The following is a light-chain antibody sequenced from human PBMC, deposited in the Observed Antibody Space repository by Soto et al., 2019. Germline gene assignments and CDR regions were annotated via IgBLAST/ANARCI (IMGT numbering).Light chain of an antibody. CDR3: QQYNTYPTWT. CDR2: KAS. J-gene: IGKJ1*01. CDR1: HSVSTW. Sequence: DIQMIQSPSTLSASVGDIVTITCRASHSVSTWLAWYQQKPGKAPRLLIHKASTLESGVPSRFSGSGFGTEFTLTISSLQPDDFATYYCQQYNTYPTWTVGQGTKVEIK. V-gene: IGKV1-5*03.